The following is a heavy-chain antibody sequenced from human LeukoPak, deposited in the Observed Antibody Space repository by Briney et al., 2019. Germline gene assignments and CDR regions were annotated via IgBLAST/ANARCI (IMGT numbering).Heavy chain of an antibody. CDR3: ARDRGLDTAMVD. CDR2: IKQDGGEK. J-gene: IGHJ4*02. D-gene: IGHD5-18*01. CDR1: GFTFSSYW. V-gene: IGHV3-7*05. Sequence: GGSVSLSCVASGFTFSSYWMSWVRQAPGKGLEWVANIKQDGGEKYYVDSVKGRFTISRDNAKNSLCLQMNCLRAEDTAVYYCARDRGLDTAMVDWGQGTLVTVSS.